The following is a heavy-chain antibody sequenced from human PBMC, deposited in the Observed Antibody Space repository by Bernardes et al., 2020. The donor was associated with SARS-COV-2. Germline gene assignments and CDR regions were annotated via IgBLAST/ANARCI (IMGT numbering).Heavy chain of an antibody. CDR3: AREVERITIFGVVEPAGIDY. V-gene: IGHV3-7*05. CDR1: GFTFSSYW. J-gene: IGHJ4*02. CDR2: IKQDGSEK. D-gene: IGHD3-3*01. Sequence: GGSLRLSCAASGFTFSSYWMSWVRQAPGKGLEWVANIKQDGSEKYYVDSVKGRFTISRDNAKNSLYLQMNSLRAEDTAVYYCAREVERITIFGVVEPAGIDYWGQGTLVTVSS.